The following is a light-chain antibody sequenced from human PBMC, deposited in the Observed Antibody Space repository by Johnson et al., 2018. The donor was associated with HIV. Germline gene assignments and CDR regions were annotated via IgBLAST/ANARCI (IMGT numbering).Light chain of an antibody. CDR1: SSNIGNNY. Sequence: TQPPSVSAAPGQKVTISCSGSSSNIGNNYVSWYQQLPGTAPKLLIYDNNKRPSGIPDRFSGSKSGTSATLGITGLQTGDEAHYYCGTWDSSLSAHVFGTGTKVTVL. CDR3: GTWDSSLSAHV. J-gene: IGLJ1*01. V-gene: IGLV1-51*01. CDR2: DNN.